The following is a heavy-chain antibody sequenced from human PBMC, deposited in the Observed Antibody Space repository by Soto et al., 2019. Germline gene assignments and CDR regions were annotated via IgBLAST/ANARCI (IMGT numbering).Heavy chain of an antibody. J-gene: IGHJ4*02. CDR1: GGSISSYF. CDR2: IHYSGTT. D-gene: IGHD1-26*01. Sequence: SETLSLTSPIYGGSISSYFWSWIRQPPGKGLEWIGYIHYSGTTVYSPSLKSRVPMSIDTSENQFTLNLTPVTAADTAVYYCARDTGSYYLDSWGQGSLVTVSS. V-gene: IGHV4-59*01. CDR3: ARDTGSYYLDS.